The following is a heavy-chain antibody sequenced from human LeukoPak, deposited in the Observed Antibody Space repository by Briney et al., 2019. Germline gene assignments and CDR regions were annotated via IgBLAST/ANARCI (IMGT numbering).Heavy chain of an antibody. V-gene: IGHV3-23*01. Sequence: GGSLRLSCAASGFTFSAYAMHWVHRAPGKGLHWVSAISSNAESAYYADSVQGRFTISRDNSKNMLYLQMDSLWAEDTAVYYCAKGAATLADGPDSWGQGTLVTVSS. CDR1: GFTFSAYA. J-gene: IGHJ4*02. CDR2: ISSNAESA. CDR3: AKGAATLADGPDS. D-gene: IGHD6-13*01.